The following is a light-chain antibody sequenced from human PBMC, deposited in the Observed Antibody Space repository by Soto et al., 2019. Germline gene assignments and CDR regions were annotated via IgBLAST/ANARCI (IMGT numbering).Light chain of an antibody. CDR3: QQYGSSPFT. Sequence: EIVLTQSPGTLSLSPGERATLSCRASQSVSSSYLAWYQQKPGQAPRLLIYGASSRATGIPDRFSGSGSGTDFTFTISRLEPEDCAVYYCQQYGSSPFTFGPGTKVDIK. CDR1: QSVSSSY. J-gene: IGKJ3*01. V-gene: IGKV3-20*01. CDR2: GAS.